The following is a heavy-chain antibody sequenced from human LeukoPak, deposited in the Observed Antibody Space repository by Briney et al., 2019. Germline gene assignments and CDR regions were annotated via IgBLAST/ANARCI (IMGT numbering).Heavy chain of an antibody. Sequence: GESLKISCRGSGYKFSNHWIGWVRQAPGKGLEWVSVIYSGGSTYYADSVKGRFTISRDNSKNTLYLQMNSLRAEDTAVYYCAKNTYYDFWSGYSAGHYWGQGTLVTVSS. CDR1: GYKFSNHW. D-gene: IGHD3-3*01. J-gene: IGHJ4*02. CDR2: IYSGGST. CDR3: AKNTYYDFWSGYSAGHY. V-gene: IGHV3-53*01.